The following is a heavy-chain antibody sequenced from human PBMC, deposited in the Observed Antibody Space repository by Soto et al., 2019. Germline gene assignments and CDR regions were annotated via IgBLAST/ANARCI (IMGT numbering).Heavy chain of an antibody. CDR1: GFSFDDFA. V-gene: IGHV3-9*01. CDR2: ISWNGVNV. Sequence: EVRLVESGGGLVQPGRSLRLSCVASGFSFDDFAMHWVRQVPRKGLEWVSGISWNGVNVVYADAVKGRFTLSRDNARNSVYLGMNRLTLEDTAFYYCVNARRCDPYGSLYLDYWGQGILVTVSS. D-gene: IGHD1-26*01. J-gene: IGHJ4*02. CDR3: VNARRCDPYGSLYLDY.